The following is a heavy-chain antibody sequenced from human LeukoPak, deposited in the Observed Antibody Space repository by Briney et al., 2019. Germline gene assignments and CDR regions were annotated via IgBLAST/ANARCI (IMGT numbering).Heavy chain of an antibody. CDR1: GFTVSSNY. Sequence: GGSLRLSCAASGFTVSSNYMSWVRQAPGKGLDWVSAIYSGGNTFYADSVKGRFTISRDNSKNTLYLQMNSLRAEDTAVYYCARVYATSSSWYGDFDYWGQGTLVTVSS. D-gene: IGHD6-13*01. CDR3: ARVYATSSSWYGDFDY. J-gene: IGHJ4*02. CDR2: IYSGGNT. V-gene: IGHV3-53*01.